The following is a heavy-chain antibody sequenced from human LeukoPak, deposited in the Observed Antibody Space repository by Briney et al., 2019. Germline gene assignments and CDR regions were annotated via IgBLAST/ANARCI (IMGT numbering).Heavy chain of an antibody. D-gene: IGHD6-19*01. Sequence: PSETLSLTCTVSGGSIRSYYWSWIRQPPGKGLEWIGDISDSGSTNYNPSLKSRVTISVDTSKNQFSLRLSSVTAADTAVYYCARHGSGWSLDYWGQGILVTVSS. J-gene: IGHJ4*02. V-gene: IGHV4-59*08. CDR3: ARHGSGWSLDY. CDR1: GGSIRSYY. CDR2: ISDSGST.